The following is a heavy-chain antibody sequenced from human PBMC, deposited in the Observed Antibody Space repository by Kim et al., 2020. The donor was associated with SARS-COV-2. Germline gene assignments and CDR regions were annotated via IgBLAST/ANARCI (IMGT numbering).Heavy chain of an antibody. V-gene: IGHV4-4*07. D-gene: IGHD5-12*01. J-gene: IGHJ4*02. Sequence: SETLSLTCTVSGGSISSYYWSWIRQPAGKGLEWIGRIYTSGSTNYNPSLKSRVTMSVDTSKNQFSLKLSSVTAADTAVYYCASPSAYSGYDGFDYWGQGTLATVSS. CDR1: GGSISSYY. CDR3: ASPSAYSGYDGFDY. CDR2: IYTSGST.